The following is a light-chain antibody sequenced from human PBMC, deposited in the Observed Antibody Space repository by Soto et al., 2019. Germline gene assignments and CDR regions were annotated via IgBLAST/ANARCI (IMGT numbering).Light chain of an antibody. CDR3: SSYTSSSTLYV. J-gene: IGLJ1*01. V-gene: IGLV2-14*01. CDR2: DVS. CDR1: SSDVGGYNY. Sequence: QSPIPQPASVPGSPVQSKTISCTGTSSDVGGYNYVSWYQQHPGKAPKLMIYDVSNRPSGVSNRFSGSKSGNTASLTISGLQAEDEADYYCSSYTSSSTLYVFGTGP.